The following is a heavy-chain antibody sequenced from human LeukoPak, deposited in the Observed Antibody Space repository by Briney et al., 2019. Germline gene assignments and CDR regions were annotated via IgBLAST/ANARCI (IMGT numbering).Heavy chain of an antibody. D-gene: IGHD2-2*01. CDR1: GGTFSSYA. CDR2: IIPTFDVA. CDR3: AREGVYSPDPSSCHRRAFDV. J-gene: IGHJ3*01. V-gene: IGHV1-69*04. Sequence: GASVTVSCKASGGTFSSYAISWVRQAPGQGLEWMGRIIPTFDVANFAQIFKGRVTITADKSTNTAHLELSSLRSEDTAVYYCAREGVYSPDPSSCHRRAFDVWGKGTVVIVSS.